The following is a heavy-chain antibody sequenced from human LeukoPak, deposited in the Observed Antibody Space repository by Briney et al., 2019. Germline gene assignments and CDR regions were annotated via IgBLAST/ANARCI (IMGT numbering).Heavy chain of an antibody. CDR3: ARGGWSGDSSTWFPSWFDP. J-gene: IGHJ5*02. CDR1: GGTFSSYA. CDR2: IIPIFVTA. D-gene: IGHD6-13*01. Sequence: SVKVSCTASGGTFSSYAISWVRQAPGQGLEWMGGIIPIFVTANYAQKFQGRVTITADESTSTAYMELSSLRSEDTAVYYCARGGWSGDSSTWFPSWFDPWGQGTLVTVSS. V-gene: IGHV1-69*13.